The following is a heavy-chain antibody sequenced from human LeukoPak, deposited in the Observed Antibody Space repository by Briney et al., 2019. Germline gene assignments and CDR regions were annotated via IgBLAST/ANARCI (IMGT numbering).Heavy chain of an antibody. CDR2: IYYSGTGSS. D-gene: IGHD6-19*01. V-gene: IGHV4-39*07. Sequence: SETLSLTCTASGGSISNGSYFWAWIRQPPGKGLEWIGSIYYSGTGSSYYSPSLKSRVSMSVDRSKNQFSLKLSSVTAADTAVYHCARDRSGWYVWYFDLWGRGTLVTVSS. J-gene: IGHJ2*01. CDR3: ARDRSGWYVWYFDL. CDR1: GGSISNGSYF.